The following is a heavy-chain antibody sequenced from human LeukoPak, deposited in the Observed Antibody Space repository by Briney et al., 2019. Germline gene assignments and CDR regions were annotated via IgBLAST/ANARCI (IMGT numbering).Heavy chain of an antibody. CDR2: ISWNSGSI. J-gene: IGHJ5*02. Sequence: SLRLSCAASGFTFDDYAMHWVRQAPGKGLEWVSGISWNSGSIGYADSVKGRFTISRDNAKNSLYLQMNSLRAEDMALYYCAKGGYSSWGSWFDTWGQGTLVTVSS. D-gene: IGHD5-18*01. CDR1: GFTFDDYA. CDR3: AKGGYSSWGSWFDT. V-gene: IGHV3-9*03.